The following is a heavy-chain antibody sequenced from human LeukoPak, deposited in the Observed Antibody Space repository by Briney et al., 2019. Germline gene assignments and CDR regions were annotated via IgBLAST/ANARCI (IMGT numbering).Heavy chain of an antibody. J-gene: IGHJ3*02. Sequence: ASVKVSCKVSGYTLTELSMHWVRQAPGKGLEWMGGFDPEDGETIYAQKFQGRVTMTEDTSTGTAYMELSSLRSEDTAVYYCATGVRYLSAFDIWGQGTMVTVSS. D-gene: IGHD3-9*01. V-gene: IGHV1-24*01. CDR1: GYTLTELS. CDR3: ATGVRYLSAFDI. CDR2: FDPEDGET.